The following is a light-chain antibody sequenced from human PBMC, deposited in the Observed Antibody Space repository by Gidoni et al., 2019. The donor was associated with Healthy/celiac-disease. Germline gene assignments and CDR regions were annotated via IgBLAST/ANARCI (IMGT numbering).Light chain of an antibody. CDR3: CSYAGGVV. J-gene: IGLJ2*01. Sequence: QSALTQPASVSGSPGQSITISCTGTSSDVGSYNLVSWYQQPPGKAPKLMIYEGSKRPSGVSNRFSGSKSGNTASLTISGLQAEDEADYYCCSYAGGVVFGGGTKLTVL. CDR2: EGS. CDR1: SSDVGSYNL. V-gene: IGLV2-23*01.